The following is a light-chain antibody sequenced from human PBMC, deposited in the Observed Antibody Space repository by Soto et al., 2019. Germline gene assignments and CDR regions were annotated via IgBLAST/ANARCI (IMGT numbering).Light chain of an antibody. Sequence: ELVMTQSPGTLSLSPGERATLSCRASQSVSTNLAWYQQIPGHAPRLLIYGASARATCIPARFSGSGSGTAFPLAISSLQSEDFAVYYCQHCNDWPQTFSLRTKVEIK. J-gene: IGKJ1*01. V-gene: IGKV3-15*01. CDR1: QSVSTN. CDR3: QHCNDWPQT. CDR2: GAS.